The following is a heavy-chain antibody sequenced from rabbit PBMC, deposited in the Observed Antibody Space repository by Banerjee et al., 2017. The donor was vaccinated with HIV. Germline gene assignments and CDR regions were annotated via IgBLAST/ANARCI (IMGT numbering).Heavy chain of an antibody. D-gene: IGHD1-1*01. V-gene: IGHV1S40*01. J-gene: IGHJ4*01. CDR3: ARDLTGVIGWNFNL. CDR1: GFSFSSSYY. Sequence: QSLEESGGDLVKPGASLTLTCTASGFSFSSSYYMCWVRQAPGKGLEWIACISAGSSDTTYYATWAKGRFTISKTSWTTVTLQMTSLTAADTATYFCARDLTGVIGWNFNLWGPGTLVTVS. CDR2: ISAGSSDTT.